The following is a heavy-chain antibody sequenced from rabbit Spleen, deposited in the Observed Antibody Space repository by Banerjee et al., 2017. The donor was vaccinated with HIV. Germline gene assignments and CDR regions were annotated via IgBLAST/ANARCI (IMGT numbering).Heavy chain of an antibody. CDR3: GRDGDTGGAYIYGLNF. CDR1: GIDFSSAA. CDR2: IYAGSSDST. D-gene: IGHD1-1*01. Sequence: QSLEESGGGLVQPEGSLTLTCTASGIDFSSAAMCWVRQAPGKGLEWIACIYAGSSDSTYYANWAKGRFTISKTSSTTVTLQMTSLTAADTATYFCGRDGDTGGAYIYGLNFWGPGTLVTVS. V-gene: IGHV1S40*01. J-gene: IGHJ4*01.